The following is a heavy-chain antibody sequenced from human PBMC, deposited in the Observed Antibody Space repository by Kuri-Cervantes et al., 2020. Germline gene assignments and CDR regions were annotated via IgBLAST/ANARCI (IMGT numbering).Heavy chain of an antibody. Sequence: SGPTLVKPTQTLALTCTFSGFSLSTSGMCVSWIRQPPGKGLEWIGSIYYSGSTYYNPSLKSRVTISVDTSKNQFSLKLSSVTAADTAVYYCARPPLYWGQGTLVTVSS. CDR3: ARPPLY. CDR1: GFSLSTSGMC. J-gene: IGHJ4*02. CDR2: IYYSGST. V-gene: IGHV4-39*01.